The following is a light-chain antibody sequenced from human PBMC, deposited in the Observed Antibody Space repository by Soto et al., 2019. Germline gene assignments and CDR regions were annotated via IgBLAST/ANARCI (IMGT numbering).Light chain of an antibody. CDR1: SSDVGGYKY. CDR3: SSYTSSSSYV. J-gene: IGLJ1*01. CDR2: DVT. Sequence: QSALTQPASVSGSPGQSITISCTGTSSDVGGYKYVSWYQQHPDKAPKLIIYDVTNRPSGISNRFSGSKSGNTASLTISGLQAEDEDDYYCSSYTSSSSYVFGTGTKVTVL. V-gene: IGLV2-14*01.